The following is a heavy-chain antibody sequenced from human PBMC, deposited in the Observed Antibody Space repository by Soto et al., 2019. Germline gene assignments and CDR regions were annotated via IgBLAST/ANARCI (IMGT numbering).Heavy chain of an antibody. CDR3: ARAGGRYYDYVWGSYRYTGMDY. Sequence: QVQLVQSGAEVKKPGSSVKVSCKASGGTFSSYAISWVRQAPGQGLEWMGGSIPIFGTANYAQKFQGRVTITADESTSTAYMELSSLRAEDTAVYYCARAGGRYYDYVWGSYRYTGMDYWGQGTLVTVSS. CDR2: SIPIFGTA. CDR1: GGTFSSYA. V-gene: IGHV1-69*01. D-gene: IGHD3-16*02. J-gene: IGHJ4*02.